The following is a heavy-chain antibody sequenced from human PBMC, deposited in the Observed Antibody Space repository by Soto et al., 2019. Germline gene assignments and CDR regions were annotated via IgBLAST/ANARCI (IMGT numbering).Heavy chain of an antibody. J-gene: IGHJ4*02. CDR1: GFTFSDY. CDR3: ASGTNGAFFVY. V-gene: IGHV3-11*01. Sequence: QVQLVESGGGLVKPGGSLRLSCAASGFTFSDYMSWIRQAPGKGLEWVSYISSRSSTIFYADSVKGRLTISRDNVKNSRNLQMNSVRAEESAVYYCASGTNGAFFVYWGQGILVTVSS. CDR2: ISSRSSTI. D-gene: IGHD2-8*01.